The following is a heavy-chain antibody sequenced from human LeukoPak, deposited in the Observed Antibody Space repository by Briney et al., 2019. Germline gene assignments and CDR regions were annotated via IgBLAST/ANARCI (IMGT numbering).Heavy chain of an antibody. CDR1: GGSFSGYY. J-gene: IGHJ5*02. V-gene: IGHV4-34*01. CDR2: INHSGST. Sequence: SETLSLTCAVYGGSFSGYYWSWIRQSPGKGLEWIGEINHSGSTYYNPSLKSRVTISVDRSKNQFSLKLSSVTAADTAVYYCARGIEDTAMVEHWGQGTLVTVSS. CDR3: ARGIEDTAMVEH. D-gene: IGHD5-18*01.